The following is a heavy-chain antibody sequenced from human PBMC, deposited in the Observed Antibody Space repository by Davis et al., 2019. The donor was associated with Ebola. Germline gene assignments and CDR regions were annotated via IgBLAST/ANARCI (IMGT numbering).Heavy chain of an antibody. Sequence: GSLRLSCTVSGGSISSYYWSWIRQPPGKGLEWIGYIYYSGSTNYNPSLKSRVTISVDTSKNQFSLKLSSVTAADTAVYYCARVEYYYYGMDVWGQGTTVTVSS. J-gene: IGHJ6*02. CDR1: GGSISSYY. V-gene: IGHV4-59*01. CDR3: ARVEYYYYGMDV. CDR2: IYYSGST.